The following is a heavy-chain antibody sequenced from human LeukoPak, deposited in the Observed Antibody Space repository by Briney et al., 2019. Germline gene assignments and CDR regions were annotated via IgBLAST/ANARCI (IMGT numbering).Heavy chain of an antibody. Sequence: GGSLRLSCAASGFTFSSYGMSWVRQAPGKGLEWVSAISGSGGSTFYADSVRGRFTISRDISKNTLYLQMNSLRAEDTAVYYCARAYSSSWYNGMDVWGKGTTVTVSS. CDR2: ISGSGGST. CDR3: ARAYSSSWYNGMDV. J-gene: IGHJ6*04. V-gene: IGHV3-23*01. CDR1: GFTFSSYG. D-gene: IGHD6-13*01.